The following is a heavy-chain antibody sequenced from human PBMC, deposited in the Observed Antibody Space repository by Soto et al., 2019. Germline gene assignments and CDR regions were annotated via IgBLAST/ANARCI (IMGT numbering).Heavy chain of an antibody. J-gene: IGHJ6*03. CDR3: AREQNDILTGYYYYYMDV. V-gene: IGHV3-64*01. Sequence: EVQLVESGGGLVQPGGSLRLSCAASGFTFSSYAMHWVRQAPGKGLEYVSAISSNGGCTYYANSVKGRFTISRDDSKNTLYLQMGSLRAEDMAVYYCAREQNDILTGYYYYYMDVWGKGTTVTVSS. CDR1: GFTFSSYA. CDR2: ISSNGGCT. D-gene: IGHD3-9*01.